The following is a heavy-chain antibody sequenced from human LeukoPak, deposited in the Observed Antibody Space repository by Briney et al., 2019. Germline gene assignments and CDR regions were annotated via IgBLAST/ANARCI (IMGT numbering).Heavy chain of an antibody. D-gene: IGHD6-19*01. Sequence: GGSLRLSCAASGFTFSSYGMHWVRQAPGKGLEWVAFIRYDGSNKYYADSVKGRFTVSRDNSKNTLYLQMNSLRAEDTAVYYCAKDAKPAVADSYYYMVVWGKGTTVTISS. CDR1: GFTFSSYG. CDR3: AKDAKPAVADSYYYMVV. CDR2: IRYDGSNK. V-gene: IGHV3-30*02. J-gene: IGHJ6*03.